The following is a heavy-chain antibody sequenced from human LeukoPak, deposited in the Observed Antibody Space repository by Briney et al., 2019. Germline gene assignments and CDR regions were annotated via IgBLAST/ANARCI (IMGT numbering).Heavy chain of an antibody. CDR2: ISYDGSNK. D-gene: IGHD6-19*01. Sequence: PGGSLRLSCAASGFTFSSYAMHWIRQAPGKGLEWVAVISYDGSNKYYADSVKGRFTISRDNSKNTLYLQMNSLRAEDTAVYYCHLAVIGAVADPFDYWGQGTLVTVSS. J-gene: IGHJ4*02. CDR1: GFTFSSYA. CDR3: HLAVIGAVADPFDY. V-gene: IGHV3-30-3*01.